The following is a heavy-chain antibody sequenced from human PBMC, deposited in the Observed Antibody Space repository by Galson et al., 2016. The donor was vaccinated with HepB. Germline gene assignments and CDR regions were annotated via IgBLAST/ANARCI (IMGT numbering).Heavy chain of an antibody. CDR3: ARGIRGSRALDI. Sequence: SLRLSCAASGFIFNDYWMHWVRQAPGKGLVWVSRVNSDGSDTSYTDSVKGRFTISRDNAKNMIYLQMNSLRAEDTAVYYCARGIRGSRALDIWGQGTMVTVS. D-gene: IGHD2/OR15-2a*01. CDR2: VNSDGSDT. V-gene: IGHV3-74*01. CDR1: GFIFNDYW. J-gene: IGHJ3*02.